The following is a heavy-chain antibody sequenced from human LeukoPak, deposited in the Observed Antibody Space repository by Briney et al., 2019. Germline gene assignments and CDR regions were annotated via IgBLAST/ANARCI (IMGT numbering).Heavy chain of an antibody. CDR1: GFTFSSYA. CDR2: ISGSNGST. Sequence: GGSLRLSCAASGFTFSSYAMSWVRQAPGKGLEWVSAISGSNGSTYYADFVKGRFTISRDNSKNTLYLQMNSLRVEDTAVYYCAKHYSSGWYTSDNWGQGTLVTVSS. J-gene: IGHJ4*02. D-gene: IGHD6-19*01. CDR3: AKHYSSGWYTSDN. V-gene: IGHV3-23*01.